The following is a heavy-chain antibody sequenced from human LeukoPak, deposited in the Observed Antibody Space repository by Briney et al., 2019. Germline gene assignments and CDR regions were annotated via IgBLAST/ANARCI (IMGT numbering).Heavy chain of an antibody. CDR2: ISAYNGNT. D-gene: IGHD5-12*01. Sequence: ASVKVSCKASGYTFTSYGISWVRQAPGQGLEWMGWISAYNGNTNYAQKLQGRVTMTTDTSTSTAYMELRSLRSDDTAVYYCARDHSGYDSSFFDYWSQGTLVTVSS. CDR1: GYTFTSYG. J-gene: IGHJ4*02. CDR3: ARDHSGYDSSFFDY. V-gene: IGHV1-18*01.